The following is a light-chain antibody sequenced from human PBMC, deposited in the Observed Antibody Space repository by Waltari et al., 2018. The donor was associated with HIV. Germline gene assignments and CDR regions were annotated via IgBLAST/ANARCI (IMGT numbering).Light chain of an antibody. CDR1: NIGSKS. J-gene: IGLJ3*02. Sequence: SFALTQPPSVSVAPGQTAKITCGAYNIGSKSVHWYQHIPGQAPVLVVYDDSARPSRIPERFSGSNSGNTATLTTSEVEAGDEADYFCQLWDTYREVWVFGGGSTLTVL. V-gene: IGLV3-21*02. CDR3: QLWDTYREVWV. CDR2: DDS.